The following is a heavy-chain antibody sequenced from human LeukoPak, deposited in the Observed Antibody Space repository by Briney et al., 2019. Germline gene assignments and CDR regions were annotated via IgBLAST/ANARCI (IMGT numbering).Heavy chain of an antibody. J-gene: IGHJ4*02. CDR1: GFTFANCA. Sequence: GESLRLSCAASGFTFANCAMRWVRQAPGKGLEWVAVISYDGSNKYYADSVKGRFTISRDNSKNTLYLQMNSLRAEDTAVYYCAKRGFDYWGQGTLVTVSS. CDR2: ISYDGSNK. V-gene: IGHV3-30*18. D-gene: IGHD3-16*01. CDR3: AKRGFDY.